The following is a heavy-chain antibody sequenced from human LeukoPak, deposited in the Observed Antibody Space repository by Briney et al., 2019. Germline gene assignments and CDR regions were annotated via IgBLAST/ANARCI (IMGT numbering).Heavy chain of an antibody. CDR2: INPNSGGI. CDR3: ARVGDSGYDFWFDY. D-gene: IGHD5-12*01. Sequence: ASVKVSCKASGYTFTGYYMHWVRQAPGQGLEWMGWINPNSGGINYAQKFQGRVTMTRDTSISTAYMELSRLRSDDTAVYYCARVGDSGYDFWFDYWGQGTLVTVSS. J-gene: IGHJ4*02. V-gene: IGHV1-2*02. CDR1: GYTFTGYY.